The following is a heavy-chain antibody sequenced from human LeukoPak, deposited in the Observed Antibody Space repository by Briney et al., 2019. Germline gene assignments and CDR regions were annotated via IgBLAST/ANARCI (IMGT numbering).Heavy chain of an antibody. Sequence: GGSLRLSCAASGFTFSRYWVSWVRQSPGKGLEWVANINQDGSEKNYVDSVKGRFTISRDNAENSLSLQMNSLRAEDTAVYYCASNHCGWGQGTLVTVSS. CDR2: INQDGSEK. CDR1: GFTFSRYW. J-gene: IGHJ4*02. V-gene: IGHV3-7*01. CDR3: ASNHCG. D-gene: IGHD2-21*01.